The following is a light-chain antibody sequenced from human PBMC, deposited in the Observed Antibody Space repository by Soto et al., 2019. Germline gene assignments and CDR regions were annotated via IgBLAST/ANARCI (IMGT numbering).Light chain of an antibody. J-gene: IGKJ1*01. Sequence: IVMTQSPLSLSVTPGEAASISCMSSARLVHKNGYNYVDWYMQKPGQSPQLLIYLGSNRASGVPDRFSGSGSDTYFTLEISRVEADDVGVYYCMQPLENFRTFGQGTKV. CDR3: MQPLENFRT. CDR2: LGS. CDR1: ARLVHKNGYNY. V-gene: IGKV2-28*01.